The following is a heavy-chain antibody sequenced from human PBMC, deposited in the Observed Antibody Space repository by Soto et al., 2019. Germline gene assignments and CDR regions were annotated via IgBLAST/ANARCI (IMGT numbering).Heavy chain of an antibody. V-gene: IGHV3-74*01. CDR1: GFSFSSYV. D-gene: IGHD1-26*01. Sequence: EVQLVESGGGSVQPGGSLRLSCAASGFSFSSYVMAWVRQAPGEGLVSVSHVPGDGSRASYADSVRGRFTISRDNAKNTLYLQMDSLRDEDTAIYYCARENWYSLDVWGQGTTVTVSS. CDR3: ARENWYSLDV. J-gene: IGHJ6*02. CDR2: VPGDGSRA.